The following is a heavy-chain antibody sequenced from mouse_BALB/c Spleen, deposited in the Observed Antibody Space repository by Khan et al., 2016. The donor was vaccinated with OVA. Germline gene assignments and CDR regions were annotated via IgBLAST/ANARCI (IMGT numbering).Heavy chain of an antibody. CDR3: ERHGYGNGDAMDY. CDR1: GFTFSDYY. CDR2: ISNGGGNT. D-gene: IGHD2-10*02. J-gene: IGHJ4*01. V-gene: IGHV5-12*02. Sequence: EVELVESGGGLVQPGGSLKLSCATSGFTFSDYYMYWFRQTPEKRLEWVAYISNGGGNTYYQDTVKGRFTITRDNAKNTLYLQMSRLRSEATAQYYCERHGYGNGDAMDYWGQGTSVTVSS.